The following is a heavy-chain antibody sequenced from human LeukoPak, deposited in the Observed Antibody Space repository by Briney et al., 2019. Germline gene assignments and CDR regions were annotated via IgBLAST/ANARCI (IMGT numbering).Heavy chain of an antibody. CDR3: TTIRGFCSGRSCLGY. V-gene: IGHV3-11*01. J-gene: IGHJ4*02. CDR2: ISSSGSSI. CDR1: GFTFSDYY. Sequence: GGSLRLSCAASGFTFSDYYMSWIRQTQGKGLEWVSYISSSGSSIYYADSVKGGFTISRDNAKNSLFLQMNSLKSEDTAVYYCTTIRGFCSGRSCLGYWGQGTLVTVSS. D-gene: IGHD2-15*01.